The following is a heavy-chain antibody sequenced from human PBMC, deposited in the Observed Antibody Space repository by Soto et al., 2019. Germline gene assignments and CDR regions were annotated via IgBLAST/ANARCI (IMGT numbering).Heavy chain of an antibody. Sequence: GASVKVSCKVSGYTLTELSMHWVRQAPGKGLEWMGGFDPEDGETIYAQKFQGRVTITADKSTSTAYMELSSLRSEDTAVYYCARLGAAEGSDYWGQGTLVTVSS. CDR2: FDPEDGET. J-gene: IGHJ4*02. V-gene: IGHV1-24*01. CDR1: GYTLTELS. CDR3: ARLGAAEGSDY. D-gene: IGHD6-13*01.